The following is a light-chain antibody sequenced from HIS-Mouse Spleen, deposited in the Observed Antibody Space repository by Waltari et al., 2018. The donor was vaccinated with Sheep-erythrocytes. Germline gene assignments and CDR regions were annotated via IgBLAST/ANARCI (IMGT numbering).Light chain of an antibody. CDR1: SSDVGGYNY. CDR3: CSYAGSYNHV. Sequence: QSALTQPRPVSGSPGPSVTISCTGTSSDVGGYNYVSWYQQHPGKAPKPMIYDVRKRPSGVPDRFSGSKSGNTASLTISGLQAEDEADYYCCSYAGSYNHVFATGTKVTVL. V-gene: IGLV2-11*01. J-gene: IGLJ1*01. CDR2: DVR.